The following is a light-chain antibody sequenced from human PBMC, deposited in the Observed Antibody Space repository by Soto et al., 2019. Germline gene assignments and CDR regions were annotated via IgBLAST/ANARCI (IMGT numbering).Light chain of an antibody. V-gene: IGLV2-14*03. CDR3: SSKTSSSALVV. CDR2: DVI. J-gene: IGLJ2*01. CDR1: TSDVGGYNS. Sequence: QPVLTQPASVSGSPGQSITIYCTGTTSDVGGYNSVSWYQQHPGKAPKLMIYDVIKRPSGVSNRFSGSKSGNTASLTISGLQAEDEADYYCSSKTSSSALVVFGGGTKLTVL.